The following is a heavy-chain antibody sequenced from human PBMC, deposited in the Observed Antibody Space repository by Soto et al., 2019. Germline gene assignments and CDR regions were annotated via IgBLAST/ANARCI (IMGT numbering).Heavy chain of an antibody. Sequence: SETLSLTCTVSGGSISSYYWSWIRQPPEKGLEWIGYFSDSGSTNYNPPLKSRVTISVDTSKNQFSLKLSSVTAADTAMYYCAKYDFLAGTHDAFDICGQGTMVTVSS. CDR2: FSDSGST. J-gene: IGHJ3*02. D-gene: IGHD6-19*01. CDR3: AKYDFLAGTHDAFDI. V-gene: IGHV4-59*08. CDR1: GGSISSYY.